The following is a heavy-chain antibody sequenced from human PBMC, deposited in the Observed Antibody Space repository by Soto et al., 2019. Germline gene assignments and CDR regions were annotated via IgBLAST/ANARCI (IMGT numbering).Heavy chain of an antibody. CDR2: ISSSSSYI. J-gene: IGHJ3*02. V-gene: IGHV3-21*01. CDR1: GFTFSRYS. D-gene: IGHD6-13*01. Sequence: EVQLVESGGGLVKPGGSLRLSCAASGFTFSRYSMNWVRQAPGKGLEWVSSISSSSSYIYYADSVKGRFTISRDNAKNSLYLQMNSLRAEDTAVYYCARDQAAAGTSDAFDIWGQGTMVTVSS. CDR3: ARDQAAAGTSDAFDI.